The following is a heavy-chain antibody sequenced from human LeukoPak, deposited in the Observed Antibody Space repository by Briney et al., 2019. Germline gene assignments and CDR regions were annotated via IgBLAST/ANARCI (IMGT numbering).Heavy chain of an antibody. CDR1: GFTFSSYA. Sequence: GRSLRPSCAASGFTFSSYAMHWVRQAPGKGLEWVAVISYDGSNKYYADSVKGRFSISRDNAKNTLYLQMSSLRAEDTAVYYCARDRGPRTGFMVREAYDYWGQGTLVTVSS. V-gene: IGHV3-30*04. CDR3: ARDRGPRTGFMVREAYDY. CDR2: ISYDGSNK. J-gene: IGHJ4*02. D-gene: IGHD3-10*01.